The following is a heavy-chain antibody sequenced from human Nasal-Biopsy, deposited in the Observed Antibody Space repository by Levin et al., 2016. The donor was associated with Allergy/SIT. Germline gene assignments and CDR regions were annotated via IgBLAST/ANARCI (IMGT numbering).Heavy chain of an antibody. CDR1: GFTFKNYG. CDR2: ISGSGDST. D-gene: IGHD1-26*01. Sequence: GESLKISCVASGFTFKNYGVSWVRQAPGKGLEWVSGISGSGDSTYYADSGKGRFTIARDNSQNTLYLQMNSLRAEDTATYYCAQVAGTYLGAFDVWGQGTMVTVSS. J-gene: IGHJ3*01. V-gene: IGHV3-23*01. CDR3: AQVAGTYLGAFDV.